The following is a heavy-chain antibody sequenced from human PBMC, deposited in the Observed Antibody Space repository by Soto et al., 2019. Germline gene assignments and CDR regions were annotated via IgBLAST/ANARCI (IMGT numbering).Heavy chain of an antibody. CDR2: ISPYSGNT. D-gene: IGHD3-16*01. Sequence: QVQLVQSGDEVRKPGSSVKVSCKASGYIFVNYGIAWVRQAPGQGLEWMGWISPYSGNTHYASKVQGRLTMTTDSXXSTADMELGSLTSDGTAVYYCAMVDNYVTPTPPDVWGQGTTVTVSS. CDR1: GYIFVNYG. J-gene: IGHJ6*02. V-gene: IGHV1-18*01. CDR3: AMVDNYVTPTPPDV.